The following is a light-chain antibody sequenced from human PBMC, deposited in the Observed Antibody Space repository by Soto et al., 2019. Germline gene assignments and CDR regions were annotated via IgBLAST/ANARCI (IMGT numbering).Light chain of an antibody. Sequence: QAVVTQESSLTVSPGGTVTLTCGSSTGAVTSGHYPYWFQQKPGQAPRTLIYDTSNTHSWTPAPFSGSLLRGKAALTLSGAQPEDEAEYYCLLAYNGRRIFGGGTKITVL. V-gene: IGLV7-46*01. CDR2: DTS. J-gene: IGLJ2*01. CDR1: TGAVTSGHY. CDR3: LLAYNGRRI.